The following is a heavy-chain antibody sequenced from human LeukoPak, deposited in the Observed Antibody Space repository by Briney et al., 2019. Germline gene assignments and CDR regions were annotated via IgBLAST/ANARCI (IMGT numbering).Heavy chain of an antibody. CDR2: ISSSSSYI. V-gene: IGHV3-21*01. Sequence: GGSLRLSCAASGFTFSSYSMNWVRQAPVKGLEWVSSISSSSSYIYYADSVKGRFTISRDNAKNSLYLQMNSLRAEDTAVYYCARDPGRGLYFDYWGQGTLVTVSS. J-gene: IGHJ4*02. D-gene: IGHD6-19*01. CDR1: GFTFSSYS. CDR3: ARDPGRGLYFDY.